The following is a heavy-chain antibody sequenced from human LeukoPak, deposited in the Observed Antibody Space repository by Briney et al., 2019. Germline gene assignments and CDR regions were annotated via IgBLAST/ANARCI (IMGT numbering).Heavy chain of an antibody. D-gene: IGHD5-24*01. CDR2: ISAYNGNT. V-gene: IGHV1-18*01. J-gene: IGHJ4*02. Sequence: ASVKVSCKASGYTFTSYGISWVRQAPGQGLEWMGWISAYNGNTNYAQKLQGKVTMTTDTSTSTAYMGLRSLRSDDTAVYYCARGCDGYNYWCIDYWGQGTLVTVSS. CDR3: ARGCDGYNYWCIDY. CDR1: GYTFTSYG.